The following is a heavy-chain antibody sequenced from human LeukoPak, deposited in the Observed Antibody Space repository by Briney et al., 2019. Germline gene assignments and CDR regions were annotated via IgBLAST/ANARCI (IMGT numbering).Heavy chain of an antibody. V-gene: IGHV3-66*01. Sequence: GGSLRLSCAASGFTVSTNYMNWVRQAPGRGLEWVSVIYSGGSTYYVDSVKGRFTISRDNSKNTLHLLMNSLRAEDAAVYFCARSKPPAVKDYYGLDVWGQGTTVTVSS. D-gene: IGHD6-13*01. CDR2: IYSGGST. J-gene: IGHJ6*02. CDR1: GFTVSTNY. CDR3: ARSKPPAVKDYYGLDV.